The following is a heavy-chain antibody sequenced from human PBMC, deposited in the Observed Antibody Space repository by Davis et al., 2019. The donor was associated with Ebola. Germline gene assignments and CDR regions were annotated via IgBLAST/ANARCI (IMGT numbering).Heavy chain of an antibody. V-gene: IGHV4-39*07. CDR2: IYYSGST. J-gene: IGHJ6*02. CDR1: GGSISSSSYY. CDR3: ASTRVYYDYTNLGMDV. Sequence: MPSETLSLTCTVSGGSISSSSYYWGWIRQPPGKGLEWIGSIYYSGSTYYNPSLKSRVTISVDTSKNQFSLKLSSVTAADTAVYYCASTRVYYDYTNLGMDVWGQGTTVTVSS. D-gene: IGHD3-16*01.